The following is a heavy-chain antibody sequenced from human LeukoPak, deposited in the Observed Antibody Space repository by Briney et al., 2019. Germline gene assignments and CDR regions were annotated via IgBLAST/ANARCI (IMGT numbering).Heavy chain of an antibody. CDR2: INDGKGKT. V-gene: IGHV1-3*01. CDR1: GYTFITYG. Sequence: ASVKVSCKASGYTFITYGIHWVRQAPGQRPEWMGWINDGKGKTKYSQKFQGRVTITSDTSASTAYMELSSLRSEDTAVYYCARDRRPQYYYYYAMDVWGQGTTVTVSS. CDR3: ARDRRPQYYYYYAMDV. J-gene: IGHJ6*02.